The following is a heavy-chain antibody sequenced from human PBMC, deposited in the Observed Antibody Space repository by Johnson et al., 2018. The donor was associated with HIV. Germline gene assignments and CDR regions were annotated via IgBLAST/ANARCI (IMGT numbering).Heavy chain of an antibody. V-gene: IGHV3-30*04. Sequence: QVQLVESGGGVVQPGRSLRLSCAASGFTFSSYAMHWVRQAPGKGLEWVAVISYDGSNKYYADSVKGRFTISRDNSKNTLYLQMNSLRAEDTAVYYCARDRLTPQPYYYDSSGYRGYSAFDIWGQGTMVTVSS. J-gene: IGHJ3*02. CDR2: ISYDGSNK. CDR1: GFTFSSYA. CDR3: ARDRLTPQPYYYDSSGYRGYSAFDI. D-gene: IGHD3-22*01.